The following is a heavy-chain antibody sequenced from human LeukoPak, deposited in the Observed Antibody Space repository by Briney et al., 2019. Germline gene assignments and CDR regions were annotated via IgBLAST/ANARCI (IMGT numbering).Heavy chain of an antibody. Sequence: SETLSLTCTVSGGSISSYYWSWMRQPPGKGPEWIGYIYYSGSTNYNPTLKSRVTISVDTSKNQFSLKLSSVTAADTAVYYCAREDAQEGTNAFDIWGQGTMVTVSS. V-gene: IGHV4-59*01. CDR2: IYYSGST. D-gene: IGHD2-2*01. CDR3: AREDAQEGTNAFDI. J-gene: IGHJ3*02. CDR1: GGSISSYY.